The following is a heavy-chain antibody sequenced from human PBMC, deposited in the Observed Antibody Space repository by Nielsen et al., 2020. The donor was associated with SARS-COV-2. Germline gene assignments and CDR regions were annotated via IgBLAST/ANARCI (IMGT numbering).Heavy chain of an antibody. CDR1: GYTFTSYG. J-gene: IGHJ5*02. Sequence: ASVKVSCKASGYTFTSYGFSWVRQAPGLALSWMGWISTYNGNTHYAQNVQGRVTMTTDTSTRTAYMELRGLRSDDTAVYYCAREDYGSGSYGTWLDPWGKGTPVTVSS. V-gene: IGHV1-18*04. CDR3: AREDYGSGSYGTWLDP. CDR2: ISTYNGNT. D-gene: IGHD1-26*01.